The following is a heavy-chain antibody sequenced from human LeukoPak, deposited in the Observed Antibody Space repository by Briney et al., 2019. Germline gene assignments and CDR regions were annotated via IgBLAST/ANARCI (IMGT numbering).Heavy chain of an antibody. CDR1: GGTFSSCA. J-gene: IGHJ4*02. CDR2: IIPIFGTA. V-gene: IGHV1-69*13. Sequence: ASVKVPCKASGGTFSSCAISWVRQAPGQGLEWMGGIIPIFGTANYAQKFQGRVTITADESTSTAYMELSSLRSEDTAVYYCARDGGLLGYDYWGQGTLVTVSS. D-gene: IGHD1-26*01. CDR3: ARDGGLLGYDY.